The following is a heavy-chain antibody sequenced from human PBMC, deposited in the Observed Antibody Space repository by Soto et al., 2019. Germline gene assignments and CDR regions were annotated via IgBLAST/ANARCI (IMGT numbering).Heavy chain of an antibody. CDR3: ARYCSSTSCYYGMDV. V-gene: IGHV1-3*01. CDR1: GYTFTGYY. CDR2: INADNGNT. D-gene: IGHD2-2*01. J-gene: IGHJ6*02. Sequence: GASVKVSCKASGYTFTGYYMHWVRQAPGQGLEWMGWINADNGNTKYSQKFQGRVTITRDTSASTAYMELSSLRSEDTAVYYCARYCSSTSCYYGMDVWGQGTTVTVSS.